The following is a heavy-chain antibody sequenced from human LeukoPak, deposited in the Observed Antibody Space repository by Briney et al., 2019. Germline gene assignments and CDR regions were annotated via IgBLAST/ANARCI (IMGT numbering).Heavy chain of an antibody. CDR1: GGSIGSSSYY. V-gene: IGHV4-39*01. D-gene: IGHD1-14*01. CDR3: ARRSHKDRRAAFDI. Sequence: SETLSLTCTVSGGSIGSSSYYWGWIRQPPGKGLEWVGSIYYSGSTYYNPSLKSRVTISVDTSKNQFSLKLSSVTAADTAVYYCARRSHKDRRAAFDIWGQGTMVTVSS. CDR2: IYYSGST. J-gene: IGHJ3*02.